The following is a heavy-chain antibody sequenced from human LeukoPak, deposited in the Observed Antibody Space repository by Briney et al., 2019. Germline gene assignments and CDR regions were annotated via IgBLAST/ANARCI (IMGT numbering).Heavy chain of an antibody. CDR1: GYTFSTYW. V-gene: IGHV3-7*03. Sequence: GGSLRLSCAASGYTFSTYWMSWVRQAPGKVREWVANIKQHGSETCCVDSSKGRFTMSRDNSKNSLYLQIDSLRAEDTAVYYCARGQHLDYWGQGTLVTVSS. CDR2: IKQHGSET. D-gene: IGHD6-13*01. J-gene: IGHJ4*02. CDR3: ARGQHLDY.